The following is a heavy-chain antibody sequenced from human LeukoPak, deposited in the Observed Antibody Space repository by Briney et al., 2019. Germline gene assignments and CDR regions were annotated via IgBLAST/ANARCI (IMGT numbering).Heavy chain of an antibody. J-gene: IGHJ4*02. Sequence: SETLSLTCAVYGGSFSGYYWSWIRQPPGKGLEWIGEINHSGSTNYNPSLKSRVTISVDTSKNQFSLKLSSVTAADTAVYYCARNYGDYYSQVDYWGQGTLVTVSS. V-gene: IGHV4-34*01. CDR1: GGSFSGYY. D-gene: IGHD4-17*01. CDR3: ARNYGDYYSQVDY. CDR2: INHSGST.